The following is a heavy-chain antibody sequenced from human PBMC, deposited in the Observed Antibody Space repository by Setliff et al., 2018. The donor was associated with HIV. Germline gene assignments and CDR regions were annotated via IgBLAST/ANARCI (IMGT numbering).Heavy chain of an antibody. CDR3: VRVAYEYIYGYNNYYYMDV. D-gene: IGHD5-18*01. V-gene: IGHV3-7*05. CDR1: GFIFNDFW. CDR2: LNQDGINK. J-gene: IGHJ6*03. Sequence: GGSLRLSCAASGFIFNDFWMIWVRQPPGRGLEWVATLNQDGINKYYVDSVRGRFTISRDNARNTLSLQMNSLGADDTAVYYCVRVAYEYIYGYNNYYYMDVWGKGTTVTVSS.